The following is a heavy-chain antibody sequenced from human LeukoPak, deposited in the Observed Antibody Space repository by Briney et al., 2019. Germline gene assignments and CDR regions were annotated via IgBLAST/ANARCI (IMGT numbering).Heavy chain of an antibody. J-gene: IGHJ5*02. V-gene: IGHV3-33*01. CDR2: VWYDGSNK. Sequence: PGRSLRLSCAASGFTFSNRGMHWVRQAPGKGLEWVALVWYDGSNKEYADSVKGRFTISRDNSKNTLYLQMNSLRDEDTAVYYCARDQGTSTTAPKRKGRFDPWGQGTLVTVSS. CDR1: GFTFSNRG. D-gene: IGHD1-1*01. CDR3: ARDQGTSTTAPKRKGRFDP.